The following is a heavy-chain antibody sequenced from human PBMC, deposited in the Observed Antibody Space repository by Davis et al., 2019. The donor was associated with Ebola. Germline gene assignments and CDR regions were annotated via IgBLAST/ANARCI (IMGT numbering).Heavy chain of an antibody. J-gene: IGHJ4*02. CDR1: GFTFSSYA. Sequence: GESLKISCAASGFTFSSYAMSWVRQAPGKGLEWVSAISGSGGSTNYADSVKGRFTISRDNAKNSLYLQMNSLRAEDTAVYYCARDVKKTPPAINYWGQGTLVTVSS. V-gene: IGHV3-23*01. CDR2: ISGSGGST. CDR3: ARDVKKTPPAINY. D-gene: IGHD2-2*01.